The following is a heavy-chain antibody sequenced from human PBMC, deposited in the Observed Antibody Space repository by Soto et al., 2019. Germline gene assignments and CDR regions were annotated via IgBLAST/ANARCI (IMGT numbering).Heavy chain of an antibody. D-gene: IGHD3-3*01. V-gene: IGHV1-18*01. CDR2: ISAYNGNT. CDR1: GYTFTSYG. Sequence: QVQLVQSGAEVKKPGASVKVSCKASGYTFTSYGISWVRQAPGQGLEWMGWISAYNGNTNYAQKLQGRVTMTPDTSTSTDYMELRSLGSDDTAVYYCARARGDFWSGYNPNFDYWGQGTLVTLSS. CDR3: ARARGDFWSGYNPNFDY. J-gene: IGHJ4*02.